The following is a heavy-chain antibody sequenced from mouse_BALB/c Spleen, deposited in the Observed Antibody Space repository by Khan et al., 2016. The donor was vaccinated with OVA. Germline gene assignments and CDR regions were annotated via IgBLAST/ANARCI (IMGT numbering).Heavy chain of an antibody. V-gene: IGHV2-9*02. D-gene: IGHD1-3*01. J-gene: IGHJ2*01. CDR3: DRIEDI. CDR1: GFSLTSYG. Sequence: QVQLQESGPGLVAPSQSLYITCTVSGFSLTSYGVHWVRQPPGKGLEWLGVIWAGGSTNYYTALMSRLSISKDNSKSQVFLKMNILQTDDRAMYYCDRIEDIWGQGTTLTVSS. CDR2: IWAGGST.